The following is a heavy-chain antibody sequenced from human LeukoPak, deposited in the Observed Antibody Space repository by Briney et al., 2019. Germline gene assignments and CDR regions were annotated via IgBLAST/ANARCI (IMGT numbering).Heavy chain of an antibody. Sequence: GGSLRLSCATSGFMFSGYYVSWIRQAPGKGLEWVANMDPSGSQKRYVDSVKGRFTISRDNPGTSLYLEMNGLRTEDTAIYYCAIWASDNYWGQGTLVTVSS. CDR2: MDPSGSQK. J-gene: IGHJ4*02. D-gene: IGHD7-27*01. V-gene: IGHV3-7*01. CDR1: GFMFSGYY. CDR3: AIWASDNY.